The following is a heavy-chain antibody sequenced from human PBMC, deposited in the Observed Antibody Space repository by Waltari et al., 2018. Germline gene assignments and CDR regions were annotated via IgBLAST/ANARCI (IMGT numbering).Heavy chain of an antibody. V-gene: IGHV2-5*01. Sequence: QITLKESGPTLVKPTQTLTLNCTFSGFSLISSGVAVGWIRQPPGKALEWLALIYWTEDKRYSSSLKSRLTITKGTSENQVVLTMTNMDPADTATYFCAHRRRHPNAPVLDVWGQGTMVTVSS. CDR2: IYWTEDK. CDR1: GFSLISSGVA. J-gene: IGHJ3*01. D-gene: IGHD3-10*02. CDR3: AHRRRHPNAPVLDV.